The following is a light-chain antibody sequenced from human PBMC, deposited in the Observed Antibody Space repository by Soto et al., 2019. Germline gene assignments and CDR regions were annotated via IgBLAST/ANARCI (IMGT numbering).Light chain of an antibody. V-gene: IGLV2-8*01. CDR2: EVS. J-gene: IGLJ1*01. CDR3: SSFADSNSYV. CDR1: SSDIGGYTY. Sequence: QSVLTQPPSASGSPGQSVTISCSGSSSDIGGYTYVSWYQHHPGKAPKLMIYEVSKRPSGVPDRFSGSKSGNTASLTVSGLQAEDEADYCCSSFADSNSYVFGTGTKVTVL.